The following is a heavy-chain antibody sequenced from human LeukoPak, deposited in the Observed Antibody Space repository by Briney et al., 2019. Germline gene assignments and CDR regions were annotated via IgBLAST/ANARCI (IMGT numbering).Heavy chain of an antibody. V-gene: IGHV4-38-2*01. J-gene: IGHJ4*02. CDR1: GYLINSGYY. D-gene: IGHD2-21*02. CDR2: IYHSGST. Sequence: SETLSLTCDVSGYLINSGYYWGWIRQPPGKGLEWIGNIYHSGSTYYNPSLKSRVTISTDTSKNQFSLKLSSVTAADTALYYCASRTSVTRALSFDYWGQGTLATVSS. CDR3: ASRTSVTRALSFDY.